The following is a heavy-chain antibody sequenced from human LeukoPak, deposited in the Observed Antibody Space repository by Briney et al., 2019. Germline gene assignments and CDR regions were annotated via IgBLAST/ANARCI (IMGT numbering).Heavy chain of an antibody. CDR3: AKEPLQGIFDY. CDR2: ISGSGGGT. CDR1: GFTFSSYA. Sequence: GGSLRLSCGASGFTFSSYAMSWVRQAPGKGLEWVSAISGSGGGTYYADSVKGRFTISRDNSKNTLYLQMNSLRAEDTAVHYCAKEPLQGIFDYWGQGTLVTVSS. V-gene: IGHV3-23*01. J-gene: IGHJ4*02.